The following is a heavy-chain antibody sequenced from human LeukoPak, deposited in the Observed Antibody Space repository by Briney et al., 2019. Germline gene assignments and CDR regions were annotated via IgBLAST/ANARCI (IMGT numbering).Heavy chain of an antibody. CDR3: ARDKGGQQLREFDY. V-gene: IGHV4-31*03. D-gene: IGHD6-13*01. J-gene: IGHJ4*02. CDR2: IYYSGST. CDR1: GGSISSGGYY. Sequence: SQTLSFTCTVSGGSISSGGYYWSWIRQHPGKGLEWIGYIYYSGSTYYNPSLKSRVTISVDTSKNQFSLKLSSVTAADTAVYYCARDKGGQQLREFDYWGQGTLVTVSS.